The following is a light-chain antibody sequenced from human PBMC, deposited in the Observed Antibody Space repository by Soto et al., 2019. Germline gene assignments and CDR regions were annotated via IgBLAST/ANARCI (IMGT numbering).Light chain of an antibody. Sequence: DIQMTQSPSTLPASVGDRVTITCRASQSISNCLAWYQQKPGTATNVLIYHASTLQSGVPSRFSGSGSGTEFTLTISSLQPDYFATYYCQQYNSYSFGQGTKVDIK. J-gene: IGKJ1*01. CDR1: QSISNC. V-gene: IGKV1-5*01. CDR3: QQYNSYS. CDR2: HAS.